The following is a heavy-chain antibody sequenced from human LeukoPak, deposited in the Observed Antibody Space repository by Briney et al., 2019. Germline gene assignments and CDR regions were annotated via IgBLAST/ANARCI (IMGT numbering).Heavy chain of an antibody. D-gene: IGHD3-22*01. J-gene: IGHJ1*01. Sequence: SETLSLTCTISDGSISSSSYYWDRIRQYSGKGLEWLGTIYYSGSTYYNASLKSRLFISVDTSNNQFSLRLSFVTAADTAVYYCARRRYYDATGYLDWGQGTLITVSS. V-gene: IGHV4-39*01. CDR3: ARRRYYDATGYLD. CDR1: DGSISSSSYY. CDR2: IYYSGST.